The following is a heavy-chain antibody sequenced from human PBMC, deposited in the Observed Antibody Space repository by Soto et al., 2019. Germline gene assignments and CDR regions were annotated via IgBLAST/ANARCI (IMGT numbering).Heavy chain of an antibody. CDR1: GFRFSSYA. CDR2: ISGSDGST. V-gene: IGHV3-23*01. D-gene: IGHD6-13*01. Sequence: SLRLSCVASGFRFSSYAMSWVRQAPGKGLEWVSVISGSDGSTYYADSVKGRFTILRDHSKNTLYLQMNSLRAEDTAVYYCAKDRERDAWYEDYWGQGTLVTVSS. CDR3: AKDRERDAWYEDY. J-gene: IGHJ4*02.